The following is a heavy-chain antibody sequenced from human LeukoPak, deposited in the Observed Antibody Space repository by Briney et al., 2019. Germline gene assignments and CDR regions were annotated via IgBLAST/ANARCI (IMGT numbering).Heavy chain of an antibody. Sequence: SETLSLTCTVSGGSTSRYYWSWIRQPPGKSLEWIGYIYDSGSTAYNPSLKSRVTISIDTSNNRFSLNLTSVTAADTAIYYCARLPGIAAVWGQGTLVIVSS. J-gene: IGHJ1*01. CDR1: GGSTSRYY. CDR2: IYDSGST. D-gene: IGHD6-13*01. CDR3: ARLPGIAAV. V-gene: IGHV4-59*08.